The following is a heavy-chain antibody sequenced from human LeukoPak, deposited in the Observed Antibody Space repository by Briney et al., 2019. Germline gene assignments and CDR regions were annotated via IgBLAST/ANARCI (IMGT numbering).Heavy chain of an antibody. Sequence: GGSLRLSCAASGFTFSSYAMSWVRQAPGKGLEWVSAISGSGGSTYYADSVKGRFTISRDNFKNTLYLQMNSLRAEDTAVYYCAKDASPDIVVVPAAWSVWGQGTTVTVSS. V-gene: IGHV3-23*01. J-gene: IGHJ6*02. CDR3: AKDASPDIVVVPAAWSV. CDR2: ISGSGGST. D-gene: IGHD2-2*01. CDR1: GFTFSSYA.